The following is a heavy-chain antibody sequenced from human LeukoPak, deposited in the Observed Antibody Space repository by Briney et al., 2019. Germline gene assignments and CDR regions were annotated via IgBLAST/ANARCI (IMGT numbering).Heavy chain of an antibody. D-gene: IGHD3-10*01. CDR3: ATGGHFGEIFFGIDY. CDR1: GYTLTELS. CDR2: FDPEDGET. V-gene: IGHV1-24*01. J-gene: IGHJ4*02. Sequence: ASVKVSCKVSGYTLTELSMHWVRQAPGKGLEWMGGFDPEDGETIYAQKFQGRVTMTEDTSTDTAYMELSSLRSEDTAVYYCATGGHFGEIFFGIDYWGQGTLVTVSS.